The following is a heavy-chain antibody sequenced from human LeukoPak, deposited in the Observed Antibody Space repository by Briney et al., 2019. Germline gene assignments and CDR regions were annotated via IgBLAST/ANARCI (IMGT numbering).Heavy chain of an antibody. V-gene: IGHV3-23*01. J-gene: IGHJ5*02. CDR3: AKDGQQLVQRYNWFDP. Sequence: GGSLRLSCAASGFTFSSYAMSGVRQAPGKGLEWVSAIDDSGDSTYYADSVEGRFTISRDNSKNTLYLQMNSLSAEDTAVYFCAKDGQQLVQRYNWFDPWGQGTLVTVSS. CDR1: GFTFSSYA. CDR2: IDDSGDST. D-gene: IGHD6-13*01.